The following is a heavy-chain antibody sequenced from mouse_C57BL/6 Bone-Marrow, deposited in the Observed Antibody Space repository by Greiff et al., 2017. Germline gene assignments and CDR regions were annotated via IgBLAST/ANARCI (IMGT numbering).Heavy chain of an antibody. V-gene: IGHV5-6*01. CDR3: ASPLYSNERGFAY. J-gene: IGHJ3*01. CDR2: ISSGGSYT. CDR1: GFTFSSYG. Sequence: EVKLVESGGDLVKPGGSLKLSCAASGFTFSSYGMSWVRQTPDKRLEWVATISSGGSYTYYPDSVKGRFTFSRDNAKNTLYLQMSSLQSEDTAMYYCASPLYSNERGFAYGDRGNVITVSA. D-gene: IGHD2-5*01.